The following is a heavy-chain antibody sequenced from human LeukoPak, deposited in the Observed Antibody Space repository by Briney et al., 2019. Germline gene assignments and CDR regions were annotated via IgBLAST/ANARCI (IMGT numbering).Heavy chain of an antibody. CDR2: ISGSGGST. CDR1: GFTFSSYA. CDR3: AKVSLRLRQWLVPFDY. Sequence: PGGSLRLSCAASGFTFSSYAMSWVRQAPGKGLEWVSAISGSGGSTYYADSVKGRFTISRDNSKNTLYLQMNSLRAEDTAVYYCAKVSLRLRQWLVPFDYRGQGTLVTVSS. V-gene: IGHV3-23*01. J-gene: IGHJ4*02. D-gene: IGHD6-19*01.